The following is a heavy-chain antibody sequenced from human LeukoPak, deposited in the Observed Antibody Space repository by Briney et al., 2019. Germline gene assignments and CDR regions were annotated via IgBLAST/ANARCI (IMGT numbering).Heavy chain of an antibody. J-gene: IGHJ4*02. CDR2: FDPEDGET. V-gene: IGHV1-24*01. Sequence: ASVKVSCKVSGYTLTELSMRWVRQAPGKGLEWMGGFDPEDGETIYAQKFQGRVTMTEDTSTDTAYMELSSLRSEDTAVYHCATDRLSSFYGDYVWEDYWGQGTLVTVSS. D-gene: IGHD4-17*01. CDR1: GYTLTELS. CDR3: ATDRLSSFYGDYVWEDY.